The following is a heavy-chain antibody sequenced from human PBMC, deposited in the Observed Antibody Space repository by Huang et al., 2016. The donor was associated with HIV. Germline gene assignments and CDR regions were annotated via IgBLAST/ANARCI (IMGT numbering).Heavy chain of an antibody. CDR3: AMSLRYQYDSRSYWGRYFDY. CDR1: GGSFSDQI. D-gene: IGHD3-16*01. Sequence: QVQLEQSGPAVRKPGSSVKVSCQASGGSFSDQIISWVRQAPGQRFEWMGGIVPLFRAPAYAQELKGRVTMTADESTATIYMELNRLTSEDTAVYYCAMSLRYQYDSRSYWGRYFDYWGQGTLVTVSS. CDR2: IVPLFRAP. J-gene: IGHJ4*02. V-gene: IGHV1-69*01.